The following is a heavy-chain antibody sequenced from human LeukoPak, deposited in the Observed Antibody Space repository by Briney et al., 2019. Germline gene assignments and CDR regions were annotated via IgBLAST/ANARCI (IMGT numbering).Heavy chain of an antibody. Sequence: GESLKISCKGSGYSFANYYIGWVRQMPGKGLEWMGVIYPDDSDTRYSPSFRGQVTISADKSINTAYLQWNSLRASDTSIYYCARRRVEKVSMGFDYWGQGTLVTISS. CDR2: IYPDDSDT. CDR3: ARRRVEKVSMGFDY. D-gene: IGHD5/OR15-5a*01. CDR1: GYSFANYY. V-gene: IGHV5-51*01. J-gene: IGHJ4*02.